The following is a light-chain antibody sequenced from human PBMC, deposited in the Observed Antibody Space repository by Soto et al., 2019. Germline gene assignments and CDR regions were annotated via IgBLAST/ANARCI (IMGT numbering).Light chain of an antibody. V-gene: IGKV1-39*01. J-gene: IGKJ5*01. CDR2: AAS. CDR3: QQSYSTPPIT. Sequence: DIQMTQSTSSLSASVGDRVAITCLAIQSISSYLNWYQQKPGKAPKLLIYAASSLQSGVPSRFSGSGSGTDFTLTISSLQPEDFATYYCQQSYSTPPITFGQGTRLEI. CDR1: QSISSY.